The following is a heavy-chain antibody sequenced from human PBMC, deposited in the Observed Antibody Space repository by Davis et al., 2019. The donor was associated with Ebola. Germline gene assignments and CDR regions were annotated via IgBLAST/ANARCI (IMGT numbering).Heavy chain of an antibody. V-gene: IGHV1-2*02. CDR1: GYTFTSYG. CDR2: INPNSGGT. D-gene: IGHD6-13*01. J-gene: IGHJ5*02. Sequence: ASVKVSCKASGYTFTSYGISWVRQAPGQGLEWMGWINPNSGGTNYAQKYQGRVTMTRDTSITTAYMELSRLTSDDTAAYYCARGEAAAAGNLNWFDPWGQGTLVTVSS. CDR3: ARGEAAAAGNLNWFDP.